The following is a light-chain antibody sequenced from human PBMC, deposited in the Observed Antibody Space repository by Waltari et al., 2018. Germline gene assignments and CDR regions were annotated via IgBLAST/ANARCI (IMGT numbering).Light chain of an antibody. CDR3: QQYGSAPWT. Sequence: EIVLTQSPGTLSLSPGERATLSCRASQSVSSSYFAWYPQKPGQAPRVLIHGASNRATGIADRFSGSGSGTDFTLTSSRLEPEDFAVYYGQQYGSAPWTFGQGTKVEIK. J-gene: IGKJ1*01. CDR2: GAS. V-gene: IGKV3-20*01. CDR1: QSVSSSY.